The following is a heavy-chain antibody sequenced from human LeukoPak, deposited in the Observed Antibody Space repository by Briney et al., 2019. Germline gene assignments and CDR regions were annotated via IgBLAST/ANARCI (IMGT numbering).Heavy chain of an antibody. Sequence: SETLSLTCAVYGGSFRGYYWSWIRQPPGKGLEWIGEINHSGSTNYNPSLKSRVTISVDTSKNQFSLKLSSVTAADTAVYYCAREQWLVRTHYYYYYGMDVWGQGTTVTVSS. D-gene: IGHD6-19*01. J-gene: IGHJ6*02. CDR3: AREQWLVRTHYYYYYGMDV. V-gene: IGHV4-34*01. CDR2: INHSGST. CDR1: GGSFRGYY.